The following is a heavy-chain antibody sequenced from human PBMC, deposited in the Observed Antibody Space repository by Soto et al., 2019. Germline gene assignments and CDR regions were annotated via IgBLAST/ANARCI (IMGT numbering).Heavy chain of an antibody. CDR1: GFTFSSYG. D-gene: IGHD2-2*01. CDR2: IWYDGSNK. V-gene: IGHV3-33*01. CDR3: ARSGGYCSSTSCYEVYYYYMDV. J-gene: IGHJ6*03. Sequence: QVQLVESGGGVVQPGRSLRLSCAASGFTFSSYGMHWVRQAPGKGLEWVAVIWYDGSNKYYADSVKGRFTISRDNSKNTLDLQMNSLRAEDTAVYYCARSGGYCSSTSCYEVYYYYMDVWGKGTTVTVSS.